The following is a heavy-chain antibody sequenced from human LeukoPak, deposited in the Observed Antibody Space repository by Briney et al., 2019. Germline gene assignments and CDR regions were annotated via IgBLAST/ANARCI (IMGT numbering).Heavy chain of an antibody. Sequence: GGSLRLSCAASGFSFSNYGMSWVRQAPGKGLVWVSRINGDGTSATYADSVKGRFTISRDNVKNTLYLQMNSLRAEDTAVYYCARAFAYSSPPYWGQGTLVTVSS. D-gene: IGHD6-13*01. V-gene: IGHV3-74*01. CDR2: INGDGTSA. CDR3: ARAFAYSSPPY. CDR1: GFSFSNYG. J-gene: IGHJ4*02.